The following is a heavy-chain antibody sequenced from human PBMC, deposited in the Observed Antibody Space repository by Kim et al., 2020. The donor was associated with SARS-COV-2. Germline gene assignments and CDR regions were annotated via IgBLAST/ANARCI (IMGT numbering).Heavy chain of an antibody. CDR1: GFIFHTYA. J-gene: IGHJ4*02. V-gene: IGHV3-64*02. CDR2: ISSNGFDT. Sequence: GGSLRLSCAASGFIFHTYAMHWARQTPGKGLEYVSAISSNGFDTYYADSVRGRFTISRDNSKNTLFLQMGSLRPEDMGVYYCAREGRHCGTACYVFDYWGQGTLVTVSS. CDR3: AREGRHCGTACYVFDY. D-gene: IGHD2-15*01.